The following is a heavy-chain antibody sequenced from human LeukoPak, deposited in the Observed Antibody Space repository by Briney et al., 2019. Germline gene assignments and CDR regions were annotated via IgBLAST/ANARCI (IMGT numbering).Heavy chain of an antibody. J-gene: IGHJ4*02. D-gene: IGHD6-13*01. V-gene: IGHV3-74*01. CDR2: INSDGSST. CDR3: ARDGSSSWYDVGGDYDY. Sequence: GGPLRLSCAASGFTFSSYWMHWVRQAPGKGLVWVSRINSDGSSTSYADSVKGRFTISRDNAKNTLYLQMNSLRAEDTAVYYCARDGSSSWYDVGGDYDYWGQGTLVTVSS. CDR1: GFTFSSYW.